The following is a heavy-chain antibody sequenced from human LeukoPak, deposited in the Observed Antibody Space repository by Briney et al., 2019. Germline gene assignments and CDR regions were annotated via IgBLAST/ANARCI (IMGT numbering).Heavy chain of an antibody. CDR2: ISAYNGNT. Sequence: ASVKVSCKASGYTFTSYGISWVRQAPGQGLEWMGWISAYNGNTNYAQKLQGRVTMTTDTSTSTAYMELRSLRSDDTAAYYCATQGIAVAGTHYGYWGQGTLVTVSS. J-gene: IGHJ4*02. V-gene: IGHV1-18*01. CDR1: GYTFTSYG. D-gene: IGHD6-19*01. CDR3: ATQGIAVAGTHYGY.